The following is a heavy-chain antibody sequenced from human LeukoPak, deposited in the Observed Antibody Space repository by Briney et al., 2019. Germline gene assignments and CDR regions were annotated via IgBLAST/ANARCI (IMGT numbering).Heavy chain of an antibody. CDR3: ASSRWQAFDS. CDR1: GFTFSTYW. D-gene: IGHD6-13*01. V-gene: IGHV3-7*02. CDR2: IKQDGSEK. J-gene: IGHJ4*02. Sequence: GESLRLSCAASGFTFSTYWMSWVRQAPGKGLEWVAHIKQDGSEKYYVDSVKGRFTVSRDNAKNSVYLQLSSLRTEDTAAYYCASSRWQAFDSWGQGILVTVS.